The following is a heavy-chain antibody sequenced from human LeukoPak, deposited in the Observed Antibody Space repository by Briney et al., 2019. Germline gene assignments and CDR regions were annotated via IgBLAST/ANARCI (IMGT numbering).Heavy chain of an antibody. D-gene: IGHD4-17*01. J-gene: IGHJ4*02. Sequence: PGGSLRLSCAASGFTFSSYSMNWVRQAPGKGLEWVSSISSSSSYIYYADSVKGRFTTSRDNAKNSLYLQMNSLRAEDTAVYYCARVRYGVSYFDYWGQGTLVTVSS. V-gene: IGHV3-21*01. CDR1: GFTFSSYS. CDR3: ARVRYGVSYFDY. CDR2: ISSSSSYI.